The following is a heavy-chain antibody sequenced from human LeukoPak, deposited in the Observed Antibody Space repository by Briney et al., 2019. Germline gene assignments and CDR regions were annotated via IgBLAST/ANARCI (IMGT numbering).Heavy chain of an antibody. V-gene: IGHV3-23*01. CDR3: AKDLAYSSGWYLD. Sequence: SCKASGGTFSSYAMSWVRQAPGKGLEWVSAISGSGGSTYYADSVKGRFTISRDNSKNTLYLQMNSLRAEDTAVYYCAKDLAYSSGWYLDWGQGTLVTVSS. CDR2: ISGSGGST. CDR1: GGTFSSYA. J-gene: IGHJ4*02. D-gene: IGHD6-19*01.